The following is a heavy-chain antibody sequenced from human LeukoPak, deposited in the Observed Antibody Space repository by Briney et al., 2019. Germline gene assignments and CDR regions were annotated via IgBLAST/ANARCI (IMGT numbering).Heavy chain of an antibody. CDR2: IWYDGSNK. Sequence: GGSLRLSCVASVCTFSSYGMHWLRQAPATGLEGVAVIWYDGSNKYSADSVKCRFNICRDNSKNTLYLQMNSLRAGDTAAYYCARSRRVGGVIVPFDYWGQGTLVTVSS. CDR3: ARSRRVGGVIVPFDY. D-gene: IGHD3-16*02. CDR1: VCTFSSYG. V-gene: IGHV3-33*08. J-gene: IGHJ4*02.